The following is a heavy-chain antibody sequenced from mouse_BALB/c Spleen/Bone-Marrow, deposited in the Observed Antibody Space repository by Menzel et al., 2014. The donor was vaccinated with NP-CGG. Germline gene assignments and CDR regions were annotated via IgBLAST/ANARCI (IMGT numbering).Heavy chain of an antibody. CDR3: ARWEYYAMDY. J-gene: IGHJ4*01. Sequence: EVNVVESGAELVKPGASVKLSCTASGFNIKDTYMHWVKQRPEQGLEWIGRIDPANGNTKYDPKFQGKATITADTSSXTAYLQLSSLTSEDTAVYYCARWEYYAMDYWGQGTSVTVSS. CDR1: GFNIKDTY. D-gene: IGHD4-1*01. CDR2: IDPANGNT. V-gene: IGHV14-3*02.